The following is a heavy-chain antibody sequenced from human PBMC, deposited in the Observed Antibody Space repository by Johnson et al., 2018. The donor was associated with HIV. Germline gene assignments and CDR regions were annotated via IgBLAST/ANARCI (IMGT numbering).Heavy chain of an antibody. CDR1: GFTFSSYD. Sequence: VQLVESGGGLVQPGGSLRLSCAASGFTFSSYDMHWVRQATGKGLEWVSVIGSVGDTNYPGSVQGRFTISRENAKNSLYLQMSSLRAEDAAVYYCARDVGDGYNRWGAIDFWGQGTLVTVSS. J-gene: IGHJ3*01. CDR2: IGSVGDT. V-gene: IGHV3-13*01. CDR3: ARDVGDGYNRWGAIDF. D-gene: IGHD5-24*01.